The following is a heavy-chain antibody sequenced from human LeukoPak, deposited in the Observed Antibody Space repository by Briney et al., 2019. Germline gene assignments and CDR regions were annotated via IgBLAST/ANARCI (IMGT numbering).Heavy chain of an antibody. CDR3: ARDPPTTVTTVL. CDR1: GGSINSGAYY. CDR2: IYHSGST. V-gene: IGHV4-30-2*01. Sequence: PSETLSLTCTVSGGSINSGAYYWSWIRQPPGKGLEWIGCIYHSGSTYYNPSLKSRVTISVDRSKNQFSLKLTSVTAADTAVYYCARDPPTTVTTVLWGQGTLVTVSS. D-gene: IGHD4-17*01. J-gene: IGHJ4*02.